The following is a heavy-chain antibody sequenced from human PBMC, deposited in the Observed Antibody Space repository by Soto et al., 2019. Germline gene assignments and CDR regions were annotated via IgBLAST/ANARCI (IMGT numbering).Heavy chain of an antibody. CDR1: GYTFTSYG. CDR2: ISAYNGNT. CDR3: ARESYYDSSGIEWFDP. J-gene: IGHJ5*02. V-gene: IGHV1-18*01. D-gene: IGHD3-22*01. Sequence: ASVKVSCKASGYTFTSYGISWVRQAPGQGLEWMGWISAYNGNTNYAQKLQGRVTMTTDTSTSTAYMELRSLRSDDTAVYHCARESYYDSSGIEWFDPWGQGTLVTVSS.